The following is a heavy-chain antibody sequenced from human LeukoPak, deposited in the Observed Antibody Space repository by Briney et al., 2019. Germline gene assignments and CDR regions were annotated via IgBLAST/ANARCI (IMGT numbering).Heavy chain of an antibody. CDR2: TSYDGSEK. D-gene: IGHD6-19*01. CDR3: AKDREISRGFYPDY. CDR1: GFTFSRYD. J-gene: IGHJ4*02. Sequence: PGGSLRLACAASGFTFSRYDMHWVRQASGKGLEWVAATSYDGSEKNYVDSVKGRFIISRDNSKNTLYLQMNSLSADDTAVYYCAKDREISRGFYPDYWGRGTLVTVSS. V-gene: IGHV3-30*18.